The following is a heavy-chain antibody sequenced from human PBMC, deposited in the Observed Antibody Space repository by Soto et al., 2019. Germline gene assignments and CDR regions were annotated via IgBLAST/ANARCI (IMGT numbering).Heavy chain of an antibody. V-gene: IGHV4-30-4*01. D-gene: IGHD2-21*02. CDR3: AKVVRGDSYPLWGSDI. Sequence: QVQLQESGPGLVKPSQTLSLTCTVSGGSIITGDSYWSWVRQPPGKGLEWIAFTSYNGERSYTPPIQRRLTISIETSKEQFSLNPTSVTAADTAVYYCAKVVRGDSYPLWGSDIWGTGTMVTVSS. CDR1: GGSIITGDSY. J-gene: IGHJ3*02. CDR2: TSYNGER.